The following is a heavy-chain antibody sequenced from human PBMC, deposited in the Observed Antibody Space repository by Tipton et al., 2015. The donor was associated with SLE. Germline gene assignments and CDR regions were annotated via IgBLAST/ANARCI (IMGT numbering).Heavy chain of an antibody. V-gene: IGHV1-8*02. CDR2: MNPNSGNT. Sequence: QLVQSGAEVKKPGASVRLSCKASGYSFTSYDIKWVRQATGQGLEWMGWMNPNSGNTGYAQKFQGRVTMTTDTSTSTAYMELRSLRSDDTAVYYCARDKTGDQDDEAFDIWGQGTMVTVSA. CDR1: GYSFTSYD. D-gene: IGHD7-27*01. CDR3: ARDKTGDQDDEAFDI. J-gene: IGHJ3*02.